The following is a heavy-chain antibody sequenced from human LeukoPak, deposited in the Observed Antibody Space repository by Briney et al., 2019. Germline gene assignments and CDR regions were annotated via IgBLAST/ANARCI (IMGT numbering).Heavy chain of an antibody. D-gene: IGHD1-26*01. J-gene: IGHJ6*02. Sequence: KSGESLKISCKGSGYSFTNYWIGWVRQMPGKGLEWMGIIYPDDSDTRYSPSFQGQVTISADKSISTAYLQWSSLKASDTAMYYCARHGASGELPSWGYYYGMDVWGQGTTVTVSS. CDR3: ARHGASGELPSWGYYYGMDV. CDR1: GYSFTNYW. CDR2: IYPDDSDT. V-gene: IGHV5-51*01.